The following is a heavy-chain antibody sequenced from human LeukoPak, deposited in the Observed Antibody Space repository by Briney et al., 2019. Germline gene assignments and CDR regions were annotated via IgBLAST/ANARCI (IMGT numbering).Heavy chain of an antibody. D-gene: IGHD3-10*01. Sequence: SETLSLTCTVSGGSISNSSYYWGWIRQPPGKGLEWIGSIYYSGNTYYNPSLKSRVTISVDTSKNQFSLKLSSVTAADTAVYYCASVRRGFGESSKYYAYYYMGVWGKGTTVTISS. CDR3: ASVRRGFGESSKYYAYYYMGV. CDR1: GGSISNSSYY. J-gene: IGHJ6*03. V-gene: IGHV4-39*01. CDR2: IYYSGNT.